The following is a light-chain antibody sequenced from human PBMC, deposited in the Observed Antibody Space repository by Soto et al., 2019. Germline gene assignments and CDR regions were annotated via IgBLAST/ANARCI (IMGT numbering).Light chain of an antibody. CDR3: ASWDDSLKGVV. J-gene: IGLJ3*02. CDR1: SSNVGRNT. V-gene: IGLV1-44*01. CDR2: NNN. Sequence: QSVLTQPPSASGTPGQRVTISCPGSSSNVGRNTVSWYQHLPGTAPKLLINNNNQRPSGVPDRISGSNSGTSASLAISGLQSGDEAEYYCASWDDSLKGVVFGGGTQLTVL.